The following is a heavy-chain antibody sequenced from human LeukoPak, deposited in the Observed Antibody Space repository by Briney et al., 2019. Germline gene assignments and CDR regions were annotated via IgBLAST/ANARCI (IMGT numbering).Heavy chain of an antibody. CDR2: VHYSGSA. CDR3: ARNRGWYATDV. J-gene: IGHJ6*02. D-gene: IGHD6-19*01. CDR1: GGSVRSDISH. Sequence: PSETLSLTCSVSGGSVRSDISHWSWIRQPPGKGLEWIGYVHYSGSANYNPSLESRVTMSLDNPKNQFSLDLTSVTAADTAVYYCARNRGWYATDVWGQEAAVTVSS. V-gene: IGHV4-61*01.